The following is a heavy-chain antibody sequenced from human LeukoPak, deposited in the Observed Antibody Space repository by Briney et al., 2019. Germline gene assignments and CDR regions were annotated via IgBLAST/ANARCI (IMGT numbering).Heavy chain of an antibody. J-gene: IGHJ6*03. D-gene: IGHD3-10*01. CDR2: VQSSGGT. Sequence: PSETLSLTCTVSGGSISSYYWSWIRQPAGKGLEWIARVQSSGGTNYNPSLKSRVTISIDTSKNQVSLRLRSVTAADTALHYCAKARGYYGSGDFYKDYYYYYMDVWGKGTTVTVSS. CDR1: GGSISSYY. V-gene: IGHV4-4*07. CDR3: AKARGYYGSGDFYKDYYYYYMDV.